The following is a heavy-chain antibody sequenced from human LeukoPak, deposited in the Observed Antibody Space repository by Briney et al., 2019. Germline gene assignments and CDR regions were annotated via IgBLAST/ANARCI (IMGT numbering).Heavy chain of an antibody. CDR3: ARLVAVGMGAPPNWFDP. CDR1: GGSISSYY. V-gene: IGHV4-59*08. J-gene: IGHJ5*02. Sequence: SETLSLTCTDSGGSISSYYWSWIRQPPGKGLEWIGYIYYSGSTNYNPSLKSRVTISVDTSKNQFSLKLSSVTAADPAVYYCARLVAVGMGAPPNWFDPWGQGTLVTVSS. D-gene: IGHD6-13*01. CDR2: IYYSGST.